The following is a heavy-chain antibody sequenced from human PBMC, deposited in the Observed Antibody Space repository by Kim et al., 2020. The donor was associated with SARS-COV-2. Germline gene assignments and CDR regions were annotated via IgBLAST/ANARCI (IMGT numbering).Heavy chain of an antibody. CDR1: GFSLSTSGVG. J-gene: IGHJ6*02. CDR3: AHTSRWVGAAYYNYYGMDV. D-gene: IGHD1-26*01. Sequence: SGPTLVNPTQTLTLTCTFSGFSLSTSGVGVGWIRQPPGKALEWLALIYWDDDKRYSPSLKSRLTITKDTSKNQVVLTMTNMDPVDTATYYCAHTSRWVGAAYYNYYGMDVWGQGTTVTVSS. CDR2: IYWDDDK. V-gene: IGHV2-5*02.